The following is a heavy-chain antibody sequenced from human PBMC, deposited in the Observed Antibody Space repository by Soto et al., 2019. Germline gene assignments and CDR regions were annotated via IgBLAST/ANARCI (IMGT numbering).Heavy chain of an antibody. CDR3: ARGGSSSGGYYYYVMDV. CDR1: GFTFGSYT. D-gene: IGHD3-16*01. CDR2: ISSSSFTL. V-gene: IGHV3-48*01. J-gene: IGHJ6*02. Sequence: GGSLRLSCAASGFTFGSYTMNWVRQAPGRGLEWVSSISSSSFTLYYVDSVKGRFSISRDNAKNSLYLQMNSLRAEDTAVYYCARGGSSSGGYYYYVMDVWGQGTTVTVS.